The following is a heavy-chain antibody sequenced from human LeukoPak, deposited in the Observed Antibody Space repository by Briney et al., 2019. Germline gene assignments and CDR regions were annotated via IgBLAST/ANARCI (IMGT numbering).Heavy chain of an antibody. J-gene: IGHJ4*02. CDR2: INHSGST. CDR3: ARGDSSGYYDFDY. D-gene: IGHD3-22*01. V-gene: IGHV4-34*01. Sequence: SETLSLTCAVYGGSFSGYYWSWIRQPPGKGLEWIGEINHSGSTNYNPFLKSRVTISVDTSKNQFSLELSSVTAADTAVYYCARGDSSGYYDFDYWGQGTLVTVSS. CDR1: GGSFSGYY.